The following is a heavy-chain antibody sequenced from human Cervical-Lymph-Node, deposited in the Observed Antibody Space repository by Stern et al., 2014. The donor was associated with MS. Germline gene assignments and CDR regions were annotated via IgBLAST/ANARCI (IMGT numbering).Heavy chain of an antibody. CDR2: INPSGGST. J-gene: IGHJ4*02. V-gene: IGHV1-46*02. D-gene: IGHD4-17*01. CDR3: ARDAHGDSFDY. CDR1: GYTFNRYY. Sequence: VQLLESGAEAKKPGASVKVSCEASGYTFNRYYIHWVRQAPGQGLEWMGMINPSGGSTNYAQKFQGRVTMTRDTSTSTVYMVLNSLRSDDTATYYCARDAHGDSFDYWGQGTLVTVSS.